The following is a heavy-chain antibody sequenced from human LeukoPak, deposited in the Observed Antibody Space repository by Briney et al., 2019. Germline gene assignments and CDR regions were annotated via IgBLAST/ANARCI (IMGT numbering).Heavy chain of an antibody. D-gene: IGHD2-15*01. CDR2: ICSSSIYT. CDR1: GFIFSDYY. J-gene: IGHJ4*02. V-gene: IGHV3-11*05. CDR3: ARGSPPDY. Sequence: PGGSLRLSCAASGFIFSDYYMSWIRQAPGKGLEWLSYICSSSIYTSYADSVKGRFTISRDNAKNSLYLQLNSLRAEDTAVYYCARGSPPDYWGQGTLVTVSS.